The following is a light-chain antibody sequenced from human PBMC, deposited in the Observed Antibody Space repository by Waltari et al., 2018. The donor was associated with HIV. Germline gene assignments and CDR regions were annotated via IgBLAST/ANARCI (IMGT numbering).Light chain of an antibody. CDR1: PSNTKPEA. CDR3: VSYDSRLDERL. CDR2: RNY. V-gene: IGLV1-47*01. Sequence: SVLTRPPPVSGPPGQPVTIPFSGSPSNTKPEALSCYQQLPGTAPKLIIYRNYKRPSGVSDRFSCSKSGASASLVISGLRSEDEAHYYCVSYDSRLDERLFGGGTKLTVL. J-gene: IGLJ3*02.